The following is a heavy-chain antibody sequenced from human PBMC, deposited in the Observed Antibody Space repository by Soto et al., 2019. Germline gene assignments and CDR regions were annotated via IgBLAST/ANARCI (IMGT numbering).Heavy chain of an antibody. J-gene: IGHJ4*02. CDR1: GGSISSYY. D-gene: IGHD4-17*01. CDR2: IYYSGST. Sequence: SETLSLTCTVSGGSISSYYWSWIRQPPGKGLEWIGYIYYSGSTNYNPSLKSRVTISVDTSKNQFSLKLSSVTAADTAVYYCARANGDYSPGSFDYWGQGTLVTVSS. CDR3: ARANGDYSPGSFDY. V-gene: IGHV4-59*01.